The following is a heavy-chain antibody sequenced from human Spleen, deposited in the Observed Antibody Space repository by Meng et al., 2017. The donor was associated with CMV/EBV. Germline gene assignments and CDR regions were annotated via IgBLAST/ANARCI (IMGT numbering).Heavy chain of an antibody. CDR2: ISSSSSYI. CDR3: VGLPKSGHWHFDL. J-gene: IGHJ2*01. CDR1: GFTFSSYS. Sequence: GESLKISCAASGFTFSSYSMNWVRQAPGKGLEWVSSISSSSSYIYYAESVKGRFTISRDNAKNSLYLQMNSLRAEDTAVYYCVGLPKSGHWHFDLWGRGTLVTVSS. V-gene: IGHV3-21*01. D-gene: IGHD1-26*01.